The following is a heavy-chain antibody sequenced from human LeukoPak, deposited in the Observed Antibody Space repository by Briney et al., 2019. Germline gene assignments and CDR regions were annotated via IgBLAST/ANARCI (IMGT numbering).Heavy chain of an antibody. CDR1: GFTFSSYG. Sequence: GGSLRLSCAASGFTFSSYGMHRVRQAPGKGLEWVAVISYDGSNKYYADSVKGRFTISRDNSKNTLYLQMNSLRAEDTAVYYCAKRRYSSSSWDYFDYWGQGTLVTVSS. J-gene: IGHJ4*02. CDR2: ISYDGSNK. D-gene: IGHD6-6*01. CDR3: AKRRYSSSSWDYFDY. V-gene: IGHV3-30*18.